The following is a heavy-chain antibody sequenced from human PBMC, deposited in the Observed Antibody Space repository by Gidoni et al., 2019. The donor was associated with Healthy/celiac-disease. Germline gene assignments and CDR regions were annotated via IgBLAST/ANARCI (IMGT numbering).Heavy chain of an antibody. CDR3: ARDGNYYDSSGYPLYYYYGMDV. Sequence: QVQLVESGGGVVQPGRSLRLSCAASGFTFSSYASHWVRQAPGKGLEWVAVISYDGSKKYYADSVKGRFTISRDNSKNTLYLQMNSLRAEDTAVYYCARDGNYYDSSGYPLYYYYGMDVWGQGTTVTVSS. J-gene: IGHJ6*02. V-gene: IGHV3-30-3*01. D-gene: IGHD3-22*01. CDR2: ISYDGSKK. CDR1: GFTFSSYA.